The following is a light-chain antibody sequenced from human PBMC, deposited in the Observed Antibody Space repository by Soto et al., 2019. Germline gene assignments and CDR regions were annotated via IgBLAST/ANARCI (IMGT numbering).Light chain of an antibody. CDR3: SSYTSSSTYV. Sequence: QSALAQPASVSGSPGQSITISCTGTSSDVGTYKYVSWYQLHPGKAPKLMVYEVSNRPSGVSNRFSGSKSGNTASLTISGLQAEDEADYLCSSYTSSSTYVFGTGTKVTGL. V-gene: IGLV2-14*01. J-gene: IGLJ1*01. CDR2: EVS. CDR1: SSDVGTYKY.